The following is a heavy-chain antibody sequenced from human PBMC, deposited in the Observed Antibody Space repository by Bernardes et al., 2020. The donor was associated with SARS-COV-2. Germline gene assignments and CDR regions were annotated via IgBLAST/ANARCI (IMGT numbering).Heavy chain of an antibody. CDR2: IVVGSGNT. J-gene: IGHJ4*02. CDR1: GFIFSNSA. D-gene: IGHD3-16*01. V-gene: IGHV1-58*01. Sequence: SVKVSCKASGFIFSNSAVQWMRQARGQSPEWIGWIVVGSGNTDYTQKFQGRVTITREISARTAYMELSSLESEDTAVYYCAAAELGEIDSWGQGTLVTVSS. CDR3: AAAELGEIDS.